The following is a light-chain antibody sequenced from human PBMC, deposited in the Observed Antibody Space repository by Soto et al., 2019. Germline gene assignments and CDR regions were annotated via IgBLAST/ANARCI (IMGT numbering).Light chain of an antibody. CDR2: DAS. Sequence: KRMTLYPCTLSATIRNRVNITCRASQSISSWLAWYQQRPGKAPKLLIYDASSLESGVPSRFSGSGSGTEFTLTISSLQPDDFATYYCQQYNSYSWTFGQGTKVDIK. V-gene: IGKV1-5*01. CDR1: QSISSW. J-gene: IGKJ1*01. CDR3: QQYNSYSWT.